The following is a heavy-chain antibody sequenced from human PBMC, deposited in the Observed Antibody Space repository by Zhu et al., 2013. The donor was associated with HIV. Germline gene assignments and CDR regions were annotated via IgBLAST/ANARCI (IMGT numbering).Heavy chain of an antibody. CDR2: INAGTGDT. V-gene: IGHV1-3*01. J-gene: IGHJ4*02. CDR3: ARDKMPFCSSFGCKTPQDY. Sequence: QVQLVQSGPEVKKPGASVRVSCRASGYTFTTYSLHWVRQAPGQSLEWMGYINAGTGDTEYSQKFQDRVTLTRDTSASTVYLELSSLRSEDMAVYFCARDKMPFCSSFGCKTPQDYWGQGTLVTVSS. D-gene: IGHD3-3*01. CDR1: GYTFTTYS.